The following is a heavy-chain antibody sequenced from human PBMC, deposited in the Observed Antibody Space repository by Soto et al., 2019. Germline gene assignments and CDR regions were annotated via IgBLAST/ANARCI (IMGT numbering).Heavy chain of an antibody. Sequence: SVTLSLPCTVSGGPISSYYWSWIRQPPGKGLEWIGYIFDNGGTNYSPSLQSRVTISVDTSMNQFSLKLSSVTAADTAVYYCARDLEYGGPFDYWGQGTLVTVSS. CDR2: IFDNGGT. J-gene: IGHJ4*02. V-gene: IGHV4-59*12. CDR3: ARDLEYGGPFDY. CDR1: GGPISSYY. D-gene: IGHD4-17*01.